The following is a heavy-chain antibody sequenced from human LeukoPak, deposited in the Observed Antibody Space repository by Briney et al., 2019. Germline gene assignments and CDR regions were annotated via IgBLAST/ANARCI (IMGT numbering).Heavy chain of an antibody. J-gene: IGHJ5*02. CDR2: IYNSGST. CDR1: GGSISSYY. CDR3: ARGITVASP. Sequence: SETLSLTCTVSGGSISSYYWSWIRQPPGKGLEWIGYIYNSGSTNYNPSLKSRVTISVDTSKNQFSLKLSSVTAADTAVYYCARGITVASPWGQGTLVTVSS. V-gene: IGHV4-59*01. D-gene: IGHD6-19*01.